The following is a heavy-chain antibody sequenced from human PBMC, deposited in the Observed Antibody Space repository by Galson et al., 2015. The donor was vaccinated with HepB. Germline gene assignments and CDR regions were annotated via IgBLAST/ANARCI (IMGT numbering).Heavy chain of an antibody. D-gene: IGHD3-16*01. CDR1: GFTFSSYT. CDR3: ARENYYDYRRIDY. J-gene: IGHJ4*02. CDR2: ISSSSSYI. V-gene: IGHV3-21*01. Sequence: SLRLSCAASGFTFSSYTMNWVRQAPGKGLEWVSSISSSSSYIYYADSMKGRFTISRDNAKNSLYLQMISLRADDTAVYYCARENYYDYRRIDYWGQGTLVTVSS.